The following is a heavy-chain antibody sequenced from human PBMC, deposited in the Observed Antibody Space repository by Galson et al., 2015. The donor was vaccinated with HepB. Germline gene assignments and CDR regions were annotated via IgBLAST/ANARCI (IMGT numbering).Heavy chain of an antibody. J-gene: IGHJ6*02. CDR1: GFTFDDYA. Sequence: SLRLSCAASGFTFDDYAMHWARQAPGKGLEWVSGISWNSGSIGYADSVKGRFTISRDNAKNSLYLQMNSLRAEDTALYYCAKSEARVRVAVANRYYYYYGMDVWGQGTTVTVSS. D-gene: IGHD6-19*01. CDR2: ISWNSGSI. V-gene: IGHV3-9*01. CDR3: AKSEARVRVAVANRYYYYYGMDV.